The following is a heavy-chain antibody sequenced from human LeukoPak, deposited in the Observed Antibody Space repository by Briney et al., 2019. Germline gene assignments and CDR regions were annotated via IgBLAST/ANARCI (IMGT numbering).Heavy chain of an antibody. D-gene: IGHD3-10*01. CDR3: ANSWFGELLSNWFDP. CDR1: GFTFSSYD. CDR2: ISTGGSDK. J-gene: IGHJ5*02. V-gene: IGHV3-30*18. Sequence: PGGSLRLSCAASGFTFSSYDMHWVRQAPGKGRELVAVISTGGSDKYHADSVKGRFTISRDNSKNTLYLQMNSLRAEDTAVYYCANSWFGELLSNWFDPWGLGTLVTVSS.